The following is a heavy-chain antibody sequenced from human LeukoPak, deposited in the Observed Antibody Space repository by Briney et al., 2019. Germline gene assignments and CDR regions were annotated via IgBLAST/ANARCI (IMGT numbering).Heavy chain of an antibody. CDR1: GFTFDDYG. D-gene: IGHD3-3*01. CDR2: INWNGGST. CDR3: ARGLRFLEWLSGFDY. J-gene: IGHJ4*02. V-gene: IGHV3-20*04. Sequence: GGSLRLSCAASGFTFDDYGMSWVRQAPGKGLEWVSGINWNGGSTGYADSVKGRFTISRDNAKNSLYLQMNSLRAEDTALYYCARGLRFLEWLSGFDYWGQGTLITVSS.